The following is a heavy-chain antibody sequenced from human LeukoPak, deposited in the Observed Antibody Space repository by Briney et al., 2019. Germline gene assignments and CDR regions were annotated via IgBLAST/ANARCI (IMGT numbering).Heavy chain of an antibody. CDR2: IYYSGST. CDR1: GGSISSYY. V-gene: IGHV4-59*01. CDR3: AGKNWFDP. J-gene: IGHJ5*02. Sequence: PSETLSLTCTVSGGSISSYYWSCIRQPPGKGLEWIGYIYYSGSTNYNPSLKSRVTISVDTSKNQFSLKLSSVTAADTAVYYCAGKNWFDPWGQGTLVTVSS.